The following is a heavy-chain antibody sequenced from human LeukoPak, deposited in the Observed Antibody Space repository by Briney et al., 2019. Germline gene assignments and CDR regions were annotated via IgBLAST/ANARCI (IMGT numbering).Heavy chain of an antibody. CDR2: ISYDGSNK. CDR3: ARDSGSYDERWVDY. CDR1: GYTFTGSY. D-gene: IGHD1-26*01. Sequence: SFKASGYTFTGSYMHWVRQAPGKGLEWVAVISYDGSNKYYADSVKGRFTISRDNSKNTLYLQMNSLRAEDTAVYYCARDSGSYDERWVDYWGQGTLVTVSS. J-gene: IGHJ4*02. V-gene: IGHV3-30*01.